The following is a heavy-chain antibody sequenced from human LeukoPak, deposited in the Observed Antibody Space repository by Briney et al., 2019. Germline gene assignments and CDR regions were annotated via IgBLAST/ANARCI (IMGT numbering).Heavy chain of an antibody. D-gene: IGHD6-13*01. Sequence: SETLSLTCAVYGGSFSGYYWSWIRQPPGKGPEWIGEINHSGSTNYNPSLKSRVTISVDTSKNQFSLKLSSVTAADTAVYYCARGLRQQLGYFQHWGQGTLVTVSS. J-gene: IGHJ1*01. CDR1: GGSFSGYY. V-gene: IGHV4-34*01. CDR2: INHSGST. CDR3: ARGLRQQLGYFQH.